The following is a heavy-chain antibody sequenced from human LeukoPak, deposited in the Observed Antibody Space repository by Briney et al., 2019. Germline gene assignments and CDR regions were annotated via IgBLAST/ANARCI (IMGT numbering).Heavy chain of an antibody. Sequence: GGSLRLSCAASGFTFSSYGMNWVRQAPGKGLEWLGRIKSISYGGTIDYAAPVKGRFTISRDDSKNTLYLQMDSLETEDTAIYYCTRTWPGNTCFNFWGQGTLVTVSS. V-gene: IGHV3-15*01. J-gene: IGHJ4*02. CDR1: GFTFSSYG. CDR3: TRTWPGNTCFNF. CDR2: IKSISYGGTI. D-gene: IGHD1-7*01.